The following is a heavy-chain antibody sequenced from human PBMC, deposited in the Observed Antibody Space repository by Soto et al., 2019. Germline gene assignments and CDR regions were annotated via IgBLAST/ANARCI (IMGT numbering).Heavy chain of an antibody. Sequence: QITLKESGPTLVKPTQTLTLTCTFSGFSLTTRGVGVGWIRQPPGKALECLALIYWDDDKRYSPSLQSRLSLTKDTSKNQVVLTMTNVDPVDTATYYCAHIPNYYQYDWFDPWGQGTLVSFSS. CDR3: AHIPNYYQYDWFDP. CDR2: IYWDDDK. V-gene: IGHV2-5*02. D-gene: IGHD3-16*01. J-gene: IGHJ5*02. CDR1: GFSLTTRGVG.